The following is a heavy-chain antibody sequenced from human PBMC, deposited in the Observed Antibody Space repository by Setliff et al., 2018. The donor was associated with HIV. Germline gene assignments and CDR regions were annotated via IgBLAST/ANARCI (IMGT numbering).Heavy chain of an antibody. CDR1: GFTVSSNY. V-gene: IGHV3-53*01. CDR2: IYSGGST. J-gene: IGHJ4*02. CDR3: ARDRKQQLLNDY. Sequence: GGSLRLSCAASGFTVSSNYMSWVRQAPGKGLEWVSVIYSGGSTYYADSVKGRFTISRDNSKNTLYLQMNSLRAEDTAVYYCARDRKQQLLNDYWGQGTLVTVSS. D-gene: IGHD6-13*01.